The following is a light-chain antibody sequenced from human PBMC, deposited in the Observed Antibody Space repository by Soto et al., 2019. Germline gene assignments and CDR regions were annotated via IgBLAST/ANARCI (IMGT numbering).Light chain of an antibody. V-gene: IGKV3-15*01. CDR1: QSVSSN. Sequence: VMTQSPATLSVSPGDRATLSWRASQSVSSNLAWYQQKTGQAPRILIYGESTRATGIPDRLSGSGSGTELNLTISRLQSEDFAVYYCQQYNNWPQTFGQGTKVDIK. CDR2: GES. CDR3: QQYNNWPQT. J-gene: IGKJ1*01.